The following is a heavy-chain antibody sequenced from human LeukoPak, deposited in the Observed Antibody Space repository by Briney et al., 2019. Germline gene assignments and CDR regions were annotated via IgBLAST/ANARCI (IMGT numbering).Heavy chain of an antibody. J-gene: IGHJ4*02. D-gene: IGHD5-18*01. CDR1: GFTVSSNY. Sequence: PGGSLRLSCAASGFTVSSNYMSWVRQAPGKGLEWVSVIYSGGSTYYADSVKGRFTISRDNSKNTLYLQMNSLRAEDTAVYYCAKMGDSYGHPYYFDYWGRGTLVTVSS. CDR3: AKMGDSYGHPYYFDY. CDR2: IYSGGST. V-gene: IGHV3-53*01.